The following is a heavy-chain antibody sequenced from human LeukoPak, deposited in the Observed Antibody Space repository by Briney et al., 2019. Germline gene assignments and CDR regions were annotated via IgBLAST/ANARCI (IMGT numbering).Heavy chain of an antibody. Sequence: ASVTVSCKASGYTFTIYYMHWVRQAPGQGLEWMGIINPSGGSTSYAPQLTRSTTMTRDMSTSTVYMELTSLRSDDTAVYYCARSGFWSGYYIDYWGQGTLVTVSS. V-gene: IGHV1-46*01. D-gene: IGHD3-3*01. CDR3: ARSGFWSGYYIDY. CDR1: GYTFTIYY. J-gene: IGHJ4*02. CDR2: INPSGGST.